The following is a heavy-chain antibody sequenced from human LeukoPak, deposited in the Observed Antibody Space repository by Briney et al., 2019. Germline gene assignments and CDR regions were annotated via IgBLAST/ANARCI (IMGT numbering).Heavy chain of an antibody. Sequence: PGGSLRLSCAASGFTFSNYAMHWVRQAPGQGLEYVSAISSNGGSTYYANSVKGRFTISRDNSKNTLYLQMGSLSIEDMAVYYCASSPPTGTTWYFDLWGRGTLVTVSS. J-gene: IGHJ2*01. CDR3: ASSPPTGTTWYFDL. V-gene: IGHV3-64*01. D-gene: IGHD1-7*01. CDR1: GFTFSNYA. CDR2: ISSNGGST.